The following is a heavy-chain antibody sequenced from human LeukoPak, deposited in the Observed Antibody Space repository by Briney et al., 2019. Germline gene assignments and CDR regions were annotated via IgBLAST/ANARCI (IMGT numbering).Heavy chain of an antibody. Sequence: ASVKVSCKASGYTFANYYMHWVRQAPGQGLEWMGGIIPIFGTANYAQKFQGRVTITADESTSTAYMELSSLRSEDTAVYYCARGFPSDFDWLSVYWGQGTLVTVSS. V-gene: IGHV1-69*13. D-gene: IGHD3-9*01. J-gene: IGHJ4*02. CDR3: ARGFPSDFDWLSVY. CDR1: GYTFANYY. CDR2: IIPIFGTA.